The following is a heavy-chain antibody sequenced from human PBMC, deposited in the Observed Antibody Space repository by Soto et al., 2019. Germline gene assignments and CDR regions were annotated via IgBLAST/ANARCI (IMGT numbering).Heavy chain of an antibody. Sequence: QVQLQESGPGLVKPSQTLSLTCTVSGDSISSGGYYWTWIRQPPGKGLEWIGYIYYSGTTYYNPSLKSRVTMSLDTSHNQFSLKLTYVTAADTAVYYCARGWNAFDLWGQGTMVTVSS. V-gene: IGHV4-30-4*01. CDR2: IYYSGTT. J-gene: IGHJ3*01. D-gene: IGHD1-1*01. CDR1: GDSISSGGYY. CDR3: ARGWNAFDL.